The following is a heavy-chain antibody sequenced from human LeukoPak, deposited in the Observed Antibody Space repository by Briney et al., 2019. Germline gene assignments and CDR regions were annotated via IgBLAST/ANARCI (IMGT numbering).Heavy chain of an antibody. CDR2: ISGSGGST. D-gene: IGHD6-6*01. J-gene: IGHJ4*02. CDR1: GFTFSSYA. V-gene: IGHV3-23*01. Sequence: GGSLRLSCAASGFTFSSYAMSWVRQAPGKGLEWVSAISGSGGSTYYADSVKGRFTISRDNSKNTLYLQMNSLRAEDTAVYYCAKAGVGYSSSSEDYFDYWGQGTLVTVSS. CDR3: AKAGVGYSSSSEDYFDY.